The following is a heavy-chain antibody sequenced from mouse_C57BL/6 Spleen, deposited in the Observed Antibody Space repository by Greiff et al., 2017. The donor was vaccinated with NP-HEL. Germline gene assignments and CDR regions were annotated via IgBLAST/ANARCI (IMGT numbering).Heavy chain of an antibody. CDR3: ARSLIYYGNYYAMDY. J-gene: IGHJ4*01. V-gene: IGHV1-19*01. CDR1: GYTFTDYY. Sequence: EVKLEESGPVLVKPGASVKMSCKASGYTFTDYYMNWVKQSHGKSLEWIGVINPYNGGTSYNQKFKGKATLTVDKSSSTAYMELNSLTSEDSAVYYCARSLIYYGNYYAMDYWGQGTSVTVSS. D-gene: IGHD2-1*01. CDR2: INPYNGGT.